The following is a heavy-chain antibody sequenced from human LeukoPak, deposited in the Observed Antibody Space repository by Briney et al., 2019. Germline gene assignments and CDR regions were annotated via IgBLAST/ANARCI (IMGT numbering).Heavy chain of an antibody. CDR2: IKQDGSEK. D-gene: IGHD3-16*01. CDR3: AGDRGRYVYSY. Sequence: GGSLRLSSASSRFTLRGYWISWGRQAPGKGLEWVATIKQDGSEKYYVDSVKGRFTISRDNAKSTLYLQMNSLRAEGTAVYYCAGDRGRYVYSYWGQGTLVTVSS. V-gene: IGHV3-7*04. CDR1: RFTLRGYW. J-gene: IGHJ4*02.